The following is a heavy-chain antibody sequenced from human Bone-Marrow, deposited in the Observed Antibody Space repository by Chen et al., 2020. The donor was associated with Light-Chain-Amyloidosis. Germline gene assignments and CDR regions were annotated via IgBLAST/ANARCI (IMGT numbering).Heavy chain of an antibody. J-gene: IGHJ4*02. D-gene: IGHD4-17*01. CDR3: ATDHFGANSAVSRFDY. CDR2: IWYDGSNT. Sequence: QVQLVESGGGVVQPGRSLRLSCAASGFAFRSYGMHWVRQAPGKGLEWVAVIWYDGSNTHYADSVKGRFTISRDNSKNTLYLHVNSLRTEDTAVYYCATDHFGANSAVSRFDYWGQGTLVTVSS. CDR1: GFAFRSYG. V-gene: IGHV3-33*01.